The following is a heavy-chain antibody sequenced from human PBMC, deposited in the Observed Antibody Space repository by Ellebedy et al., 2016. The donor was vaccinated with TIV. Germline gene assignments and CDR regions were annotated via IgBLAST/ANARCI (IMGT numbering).Heavy chain of an antibody. Sequence: SETLSLTXTVSGGSISSYYWSWIRQPAGKGLEWIGRIYTSGSTNYNPSLKSRVTMSVDTSKNQFSLKLSSVTAADTAVYYCARVASEYYYYYYMDVWGKGTTVTVSS. CDR3: ARVASEYYYYYYMDV. CDR2: IYTSGST. V-gene: IGHV4-4*07. J-gene: IGHJ6*03. CDR1: GGSISSYY.